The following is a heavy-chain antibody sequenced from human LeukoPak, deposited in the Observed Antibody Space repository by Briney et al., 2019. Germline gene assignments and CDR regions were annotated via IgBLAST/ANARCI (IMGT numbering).Heavy chain of an antibody. CDR1: GFPFSSYS. V-gene: IGHV3-48*04. Sequence: GSLRLSFAASGFPFSSYSMNWVRQAPGKGLEWVSYISSSSSTIYYADSVKGRFTISRDNAKNSLYLQMNSLRAEDTAVYYCAREGRIVVVTNAFDIWGQGTMVSVSS. D-gene: IGHD3-22*01. CDR3: AREGRIVVVTNAFDI. CDR2: ISSSSSTI. J-gene: IGHJ3*02.